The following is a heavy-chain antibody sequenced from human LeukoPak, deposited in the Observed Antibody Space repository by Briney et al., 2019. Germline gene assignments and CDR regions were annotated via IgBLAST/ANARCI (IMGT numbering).Heavy chain of an antibody. V-gene: IGHV3-66*01. CDR2: IYNSDNT. J-gene: IGHJ4*02. CDR3: AREIDYGDYDY. Sequence: GGSLRLSCAASGFTVNNKFMTWVRQAPGKGLEWVSVIYNSDNTYYADSVKGRFTISRDISKNTLYLQMNSLRAEDTAVYYCAREIDYGDYDYWGQGTLVTVSS. D-gene: IGHD4-17*01. CDR1: GFTVNNKF.